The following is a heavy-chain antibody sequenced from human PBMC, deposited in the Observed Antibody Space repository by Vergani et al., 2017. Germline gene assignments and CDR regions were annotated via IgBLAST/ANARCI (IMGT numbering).Heavy chain of an antibody. Sequence: QVQLQESGPGLVKPSQTLSLTCTVSGGSISSGGYYWSWIRQHPGKGLEWIGYIYYSGRTYYNPSLKSRVTISVATSKNQFSLQLSSVTAADTAVYYCASYGSGRYLFYFDYWGQGTLVTVSS. CDR1: GGSISSGGYY. V-gene: IGHV4-31*03. D-gene: IGHD3-10*01. CDR2: IYYSGRT. J-gene: IGHJ4*02. CDR3: ASYGSGRYLFYFDY.